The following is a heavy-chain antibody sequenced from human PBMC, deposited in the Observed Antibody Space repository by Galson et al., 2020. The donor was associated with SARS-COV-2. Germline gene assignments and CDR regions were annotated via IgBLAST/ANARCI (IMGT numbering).Heavy chain of an antibody. D-gene: IGHD1-20*01. J-gene: IGHJ6*02. CDR2: ISSSSSYI. Sequence: GGSLRLSCAASGFTFSSYSMNWVRQAPGKGLEWVSSISSSSSYIYYADSVKGRFTISRDNAKNSLYLQMNSLRAEDTAVYYCARDYITGTLYYYGMDVWGQGTTVTVSS. V-gene: IGHV3-21*01. CDR1: GFTFSSYS. CDR3: ARDYITGTLYYYGMDV.